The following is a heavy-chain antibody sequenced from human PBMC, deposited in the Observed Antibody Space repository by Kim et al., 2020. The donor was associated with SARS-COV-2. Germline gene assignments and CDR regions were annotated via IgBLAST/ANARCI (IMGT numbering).Heavy chain of an antibody. D-gene: IGHD6-25*01. CDR3: ARGGRRDLHL. CDR1: GFTFSNFW. Sequence: GGSLRLSCAASGFTFSNFWMTWVRQAPGKGLEWLANIKLDGSDKYYVDSVKGRFTISRDNAKNSLYLQMNSLRVEDTATYYCARGGRRDLHLWCRGTTVTLSS. CDR2: IKLDGSDK. J-gene: IGHJ5*02. V-gene: IGHV3-7*03.